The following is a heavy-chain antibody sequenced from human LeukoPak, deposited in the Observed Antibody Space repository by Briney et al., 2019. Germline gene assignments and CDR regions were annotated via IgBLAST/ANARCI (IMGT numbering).Heavy chain of an antibody. J-gene: IGHJ6*03. CDR3: ARDPYSGSYVDYYYYYYMDV. Sequence: GGSLRLSCAASGFTFSSHNMNWVRQAPGKGLEWVPSITSSSSYIYYADSVRGRFTISRDNAKNSLYLQINSLRAEDTAVYYCARDPYSGSYVDYYYYYYMDVWGKGTTVTISS. D-gene: IGHD1-26*01. CDR2: ITSSSSYI. CDR1: GFTFSSHN. V-gene: IGHV3-21*01.